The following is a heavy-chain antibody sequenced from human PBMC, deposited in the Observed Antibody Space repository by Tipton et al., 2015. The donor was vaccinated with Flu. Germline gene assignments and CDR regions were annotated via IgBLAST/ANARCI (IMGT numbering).Heavy chain of an antibody. CDR3: ARRDYSTYVSDPKNWFDP. Sequence: TLSLTCTVSDASISSYYWSWIRQPPGRGLEWIGYIYDSGNTNYNLSLKSRVTITVDTSKNQFSLRLSSMTAADTAVYYCARRDYSTYVSDPKNWFDPWGQGTLVTVSS. V-gene: IGHV4-59*08. J-gene: IGHJ5*02. CDR1: DASISSYY. D-gene: IGHD4-11*01. CDR2: IYDSGNT.